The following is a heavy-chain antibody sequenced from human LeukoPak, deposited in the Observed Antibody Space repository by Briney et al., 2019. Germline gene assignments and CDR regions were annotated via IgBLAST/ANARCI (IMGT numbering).Heavy chain of an antibody. CDR2: INSDGSST. CDR3: ARSFRSSGSENFDY. Sequence: PGGSLRLSCAASGFTFSSYWMHWVRHAPGKGLVWVSRINSDGSSTSYADSVKGRFTISRDNAKNTLYLQMNSLRAEDTAVYYCARSFRSSGSENFDYWGQGTLVTVSS. CDR1: GFTFSSYW. V-gene: IGHV3-74*01. D-gene: IGHD3-10*01. J-gene: IGHJ4*02.